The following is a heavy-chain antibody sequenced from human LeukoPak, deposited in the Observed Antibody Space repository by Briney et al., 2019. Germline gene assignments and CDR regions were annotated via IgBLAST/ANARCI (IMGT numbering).Heavy chain of an antibody. CDR3: AKDWVGCSGGSCYEDGDAFDI. J-gene: IGHJ3*02. CDR1: GFTFSSYA. V-gene: IGHV3-23*01. Sequence: QPGASLRLSCAASGFTFSSYAMSWVRQAPGKGLEWVSAISGSGGSTYYADSVKGRFTISRDNSKNTLYLQMNSLRAEDTAVYYCAKDWVGCSGGSCYEDGDAFDIWGQGTMVTVSS. CDR2: ISGSGGST. D-gene: IGHD2-15*01.